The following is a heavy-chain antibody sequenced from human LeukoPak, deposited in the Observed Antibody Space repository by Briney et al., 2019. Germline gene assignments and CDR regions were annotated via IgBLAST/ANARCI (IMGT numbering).Heavy chain of an antibody. J-gene: IGHJ4*02. D-gene: IGHD3-3*01. Sequence: PSETLSLTCTVSGGSISSYYWSWIRQPPGKGLEWIGYIYYSGSTIYNPSLKSRVTISVDTSKNQFSLKLSSVTAADTAVYYCAREGFYLDYFDYWGQGTLVTVSS. CDR3: AREGFYLDYFDY. V-gene: IGHV4-59*01. CDR2: IYYSGST. CDR1: GGSISSYY.